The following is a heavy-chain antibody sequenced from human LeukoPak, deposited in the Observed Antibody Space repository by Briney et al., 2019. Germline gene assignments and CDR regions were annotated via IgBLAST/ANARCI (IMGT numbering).Heavy chain of an antibody. CDR1: GGSISSYY. CDR3: ARLRGTTGTTSQYYYYYMDV. J-gene: IGHJ6*03. V-gene: IGHV4-59*01. D-gene: IGHD1-1*01. CDR2: IYYSGST. Sequence: SETLSLTCTVSGGSISSYYWSWIRQPPGKGLEWIGYIYYSGSTNYNPSLKSRVTISVDTSKNQFSLKLSSVTAADTAVYYCARLRGTTGTTSQYYYYYMDVWGKGTTVTVSS.